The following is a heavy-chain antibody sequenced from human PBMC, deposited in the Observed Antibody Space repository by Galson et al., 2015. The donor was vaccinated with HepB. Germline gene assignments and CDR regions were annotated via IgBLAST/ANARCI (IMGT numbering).Heavy chain of an antibody. CDR1: GFTVSSNY. Sequence: SLRLSCAASGFTVSSNYMSWVRQAPGKGLEWVSVIYSGGSTYYADSVKGRFTISRDNSKNTLYLQMNSLRAEDTAVYYCARDYYGDYDYYYGMDVWGQGTTVTVSS. CDR3: ARDYYGDYDYYYGMDV. D-gene: IGHD4-17*01. V-gene: IGHV3-53*01. CDR2: IYSGGST. J-gene: IGHJ6*02.